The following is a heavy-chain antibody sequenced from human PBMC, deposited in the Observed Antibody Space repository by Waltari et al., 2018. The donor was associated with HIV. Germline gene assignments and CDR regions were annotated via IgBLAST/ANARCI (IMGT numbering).Heavy chain of an antibody. D-gene: IGHD1-26*01. CDR3: TRRTPSGTYGMDV. Sequence: EVQLVESGGGLVKPGGSLRLSCAASGFPCSAPSMNWVRQAPGKGLEWVSSISKNSDYIYYAASVKGRFTISRDNAKKSVYLQMNSLRVEDTAVFYCTRRTPSGTYGMDVWGQGTTVTVSS. CDR1: GFPCSAPS. CDR2: ISKNSDYI. V-gene: IGHV3-21*01. J-gene: IGHJ6*02.